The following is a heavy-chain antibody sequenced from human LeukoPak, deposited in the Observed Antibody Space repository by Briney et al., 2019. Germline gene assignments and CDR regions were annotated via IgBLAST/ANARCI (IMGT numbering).Heavy chain of an antibody. CDR3: ARELVSYYYGMDV. CDR1: GFTVSSNY. V-gene: IGHV3-53*01. CDR2: IYSAGST. Sequence: PGGSLRLSCAVSGFTVSSNYMSWVRRPPGKGLEWVSMIYSAGSTYYADSVKGRFTISRDSSKNTLYLQMNSLRAEDTAVYYCARELVSYYYGMDVWGQGTTVTVSS. J-gene: IGHJ6*02.